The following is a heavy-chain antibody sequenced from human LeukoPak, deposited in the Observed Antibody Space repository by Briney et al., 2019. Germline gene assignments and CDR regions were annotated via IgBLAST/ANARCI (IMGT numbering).Heavy chain of an antibody. V-gene: IGHV3-7*04. J-gene: IGHJ4*02. CDR2: IKQDGSEK. D-gene: IGHD2-2*01. CDR3: ARVSAYFDY. Sequence: GGSLRLSCAASGFTFTSYWMSWVRQAPGKGLEWLANIKQDGSEKYHVDSVKGRFTISRDNAKNSLYLQMNCLRAEDTAVYYCARVSAYFDYWGQGTLVTVSS. CDR1: GFTFTSYW.